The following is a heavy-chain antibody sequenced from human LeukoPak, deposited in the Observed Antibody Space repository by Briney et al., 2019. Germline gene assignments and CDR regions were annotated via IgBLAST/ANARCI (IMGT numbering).Heavy chain of an antibody. CDR1: GFKFADYA. CDR3: AKSGCDSSGYYFDC. J-gene: IGHJ4*02. Sequence: PGGSLRLSCAASGFKFADYAMHWVRQDPGKGLEWVSGISWNSDTIGYADSVKGRFTISRDNAKNSLYLQMSSLRAEDTALYYCAKSGCDSSGYYFDCWGQGTLVTVSS. CDR2: ISWNSDTI. D-gene: IGHD3-22*01. V-gene: IGHV3-9*01.